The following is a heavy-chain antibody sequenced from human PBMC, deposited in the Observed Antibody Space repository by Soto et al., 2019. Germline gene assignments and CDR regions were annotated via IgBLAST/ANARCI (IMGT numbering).Heavy chain of an antibody. CDR1: GGSLSSDTPY. CDR3: ARFVRSCSGTTCYYRADV. J-gene: IGHJ6*02. CDR2: TYSSGTT. Sequence: PSETLSLTCTVSGGSLSSDTPYCSWIRQPAGRRLEGIAFTYSSGTTNYNPSLKCRVTMSVDTSKNQFSLKLRSVIVADTAVYHCARFVRSCSGTTCYYRADVWGQGTTVTVSS. V-gene: IGHV4-61*10. D-gene: IGHD2-2*01.